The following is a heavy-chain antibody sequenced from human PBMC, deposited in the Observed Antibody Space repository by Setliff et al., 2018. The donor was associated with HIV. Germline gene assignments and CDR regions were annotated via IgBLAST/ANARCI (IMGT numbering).Heavy chain of an antibody. CDR2: IYSDGST. CDR1: GFTVSSHY. Sequence: PGGSLRLSCAASGFTVSSHYMSWVRQAPGKGLDWVSTIYSDGSTYHADSVKGRFTLSRDNSKNTLYLQMNSLTPEDTAVYYCAKPRLYNSALENWGQGTLVTVSS. V-gene: IGHV3-66*02. CDR3: AKPRLYNSALEN. D-gene: IGHD1-1*01. J-gene: IGHJ4*02.